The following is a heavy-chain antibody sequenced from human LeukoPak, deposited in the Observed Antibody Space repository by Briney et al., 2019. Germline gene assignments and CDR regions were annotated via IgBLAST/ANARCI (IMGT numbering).Heavy chain of an antibody. CDR2: ISGSGGST. CDR1: GFTFSSYG. CDR3: AKAPVTSCRGAYCYPFDY. J-gene: IGHJ4*02. D-gene: IGHD2-21*01. Sequence: GGTLRLSCAASGFTFSSYGMSWVRQAPGKGLEWISAISGSGGSTYYADSVKGRFTISRDSSKNTLYLQMNSLRAEDAAVYYCAKAPVTSCRGAYCYPFDYWGQGTLVTVSS. V-gene: IGHV3-23*01.